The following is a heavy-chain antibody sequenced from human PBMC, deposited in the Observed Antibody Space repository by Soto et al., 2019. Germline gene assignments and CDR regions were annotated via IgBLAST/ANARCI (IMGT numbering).Heavy chain of an antibody. Sequence: PSETLSLTCTVSGGSISSSSYYWGWIRQPPGKGLEWIGSIYYSGSTYYNPSLKSRVTISVDTSKNQFSLKLSSVTAADTAVYYCARLGVTAMVTIDYWGQGTLVTVSS. J-gene: IGHJ4*02. CDR2: IYYSGST. D-gene: IGHD5-18*01. V-gene: IGHV4-39*01. CDR1: GGSISSSSYY. CDR3: ARLGVTAMVTIDY.